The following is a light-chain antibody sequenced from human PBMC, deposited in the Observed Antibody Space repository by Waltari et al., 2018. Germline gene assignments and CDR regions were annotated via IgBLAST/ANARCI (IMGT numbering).Light chain of an antibody. CDR1: SLRTNY. CDR2: AKN. Sequence: SSELTQDPAVSVALGQTVRITCPGDSLRTNYASWYQQKTGQAPILVIFAKNSRPSGIPSRFSGSTSGSTASLTITGAQAEDEADYYCNSRDSSGDHVVFGGGTKLTVL. V-gene: IGLV3-19*01. J-gene: IGLJ2*01. CDR3: NSRDSSGDHVV.